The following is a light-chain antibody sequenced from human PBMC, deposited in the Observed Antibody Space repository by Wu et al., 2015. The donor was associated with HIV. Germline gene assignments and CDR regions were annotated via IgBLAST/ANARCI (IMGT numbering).Light chain of an antibody. V-gene: IGKV3-15*01. CDR1: QSVSSN. J-gene: IGKJ4*01. CDR3: QHYNNLPLT. Sequence: EIVMTQSPATLSVSPGERATLSCRASQSVSSNLAWYQQKPGQAPRLLIYGASTRATAISARFSGSGSGTDFTLTVSGMQSEDFAVYYCQHYNNLPLTFGGGTKVEIK. CDR2: GAS.